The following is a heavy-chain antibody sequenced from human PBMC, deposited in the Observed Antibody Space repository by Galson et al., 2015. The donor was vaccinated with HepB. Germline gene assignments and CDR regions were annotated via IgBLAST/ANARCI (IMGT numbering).Heavy chain of an antibody. CDR1: GFTFSSYA. D-gene: IGHD2-2*01. V-gene: IGHV3-30-3*01. Sequence: SLRLSCAASGFTFSSYAMHWVRQAPGKGLEWVAVISYDGSNKYYADSVKGRFTISRDNSKNTLYLQMNSLRAEDTAVYYCARDAGDGIVVVPAAMQRWPGPNWFDPWGQGTLVTVSS. J-gene: IGHJ5*02. CDR3: ARDAGDGIVVVPAAMQRWPGPNWFDP. CDR2: ISYDGSNK.